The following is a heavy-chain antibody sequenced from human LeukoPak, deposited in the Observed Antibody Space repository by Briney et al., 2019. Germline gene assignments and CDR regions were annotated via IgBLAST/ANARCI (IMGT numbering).Heavy chain of an antibody. D-gene: IGHD5-24*01. V-gene: IGHV4-34*01. CDR1: GGSFSGYY. Sequence: PSETLSLTCAVYGGSFSGYYWSWIRQPPGKGLEWIGEINHSGSTNYNPSLKSRVTISVDTSKNQFSLKLSSVTAADTAVYYCARGCKGRWLQRYYYYYYMDVWGKGTTVTVSS. CDR3: ARGCKGRWLQRYYYYYYMDV. CDR2: INHSGST. J-gene: IGHJ6*03.